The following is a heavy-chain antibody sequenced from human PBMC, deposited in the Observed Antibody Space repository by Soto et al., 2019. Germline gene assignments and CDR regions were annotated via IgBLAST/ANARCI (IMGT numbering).Heavy chain of an antibody. D-gene: IGHD1-26*01. CDR3: AKASGKSYPESRVFDF. V-gene: IGHV3-23*01. J-gene: IGHJ4*02. CDR2: ITNDGGDT. CDR1: GFTFNNYA. Sequence: GGSLRLSCAASGFTFNNYAMTWVRQAPGEGLEWVAVITNDGGDTLHADSVKGRFTIFRDNSKNTLFLQMISLRPEDTAIYYCAKASGKSYPESRVFDFWGQGTRVTVAS.